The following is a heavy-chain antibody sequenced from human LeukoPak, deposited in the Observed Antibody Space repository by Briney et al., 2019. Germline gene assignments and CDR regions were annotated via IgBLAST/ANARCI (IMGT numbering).Heavy chain of an antibody. D-gene: IGHD3-3*01. Sequence: SQTLSLTCSVFGGSISSGDYYWNWIRQHPGKGLEWIGYVYNSGSTYYSPSLRSRLSMSVDTSKNQFSLNLRSVTAADTAVYYCARAILTASGSVWYFDLWGRGTLVTVSS. CDR3: ARAILTASGSVWYFDL. CDR1: GGSISSGDYY. V-gene: IGHV4-31*03. J-gene: IGHJ2*01. CDR2: VYNSGST.